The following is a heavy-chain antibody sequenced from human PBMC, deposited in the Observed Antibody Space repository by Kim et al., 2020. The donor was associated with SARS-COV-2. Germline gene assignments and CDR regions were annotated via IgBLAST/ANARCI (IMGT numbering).Heavy chain of an antibody. V-gene: IGHV1-69*13. J-gene: IGHJ6*02. CDR2: IIPIFGTA. CDR3: ARDQARGGTPAGGYGMDV. D-gene: IGHD6-13*01. Sequence: SVKVSCKASGGTFSSYAISWVRQAPGQGLEWMGGIIPIFGTANYAQKFQGRVTITADESTSTAYMELSSLRSEDTAVYYCARDQARGGTPAGGYGMDVWGQGTTVTVSS. CDR1: GGTFSSYA.